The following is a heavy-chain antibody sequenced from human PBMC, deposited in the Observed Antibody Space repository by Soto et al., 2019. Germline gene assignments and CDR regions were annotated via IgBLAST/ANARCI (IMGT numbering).Heavy chain of an antibody. D-gene: IGHD5-12*01. J-gene: IGHJ4*02. Sequence: QLQLQESGSGLVKPSQTLSLTCAVSGGSISSGGYSWSWIRQPPGKGLEWIGYIYHSGSTYYNPSLKRRGSKSVDRSKNQFSLKLSSVTAADTAVYYCAAGGGLPRYYWGQGTLVTVSS. CDR1: GGSISSGGYS. V-gene: IGHV4-30-2*01. CDR2: IYHSGST. CDR3: AAGGGLPRYY.